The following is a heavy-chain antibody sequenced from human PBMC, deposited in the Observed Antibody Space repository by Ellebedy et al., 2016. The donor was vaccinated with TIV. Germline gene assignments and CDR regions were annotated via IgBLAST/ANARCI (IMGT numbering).Heavy chain of an antibody. CDR3: AKDLTMVRGVMDY. V-gene: IGHV3-9*01. CDR2: ISWNSGSI. D-gene: IGHD3-10*01. CDR1: GFTFDDYA. Sequence: SLKISXAASGFTFDDYAMHWVRQAPGKGLEWVSGISWNSGSIGYADSVKGRFTISRDNAKNSLYLQMNSLGAEDTALYYCAKDLTMVRGVMDYWGQGTLVTVSS. J-gene: IGHJ4*02.